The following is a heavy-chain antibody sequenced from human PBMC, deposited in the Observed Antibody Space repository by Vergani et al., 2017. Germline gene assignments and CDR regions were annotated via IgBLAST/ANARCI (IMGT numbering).Heavy chain of an antibody. D-gene: IGHD1-1*01. J-gene: IGHJ2*01. V-gene: IGHV3-9*01. Sequence: EVQLVESGGGLVQPGRSLRLSCAASGFTFDDYAMHWVRQAPGKGLEWVSGISWNSGSIGYADSVKGRFTISRDNAKNSLYLQMNSLRAEDTALYYCAKASYNWTDGFGDWYFDLWGRGTLVTVSS. CDR3: AKASYNWTDGFGDWYFDL. CDR2: ISWNSGSI. CDR1: GFTFDDYA.